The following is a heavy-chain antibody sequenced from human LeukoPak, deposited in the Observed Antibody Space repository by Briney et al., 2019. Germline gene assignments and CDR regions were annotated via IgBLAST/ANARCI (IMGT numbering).Heavy chain of an antibody. CDR3: ARLSLLPQHITMVRGVHP. D-gene: IGHD3-10*01. Sequence: GGSLRLSCAASGFTFSSYLMSWVRQAPGKGLEWVANIKQDGSEKYYVDSVKGRFTISRDNAKNSLYLQMNSLRAEDTAVYYCARLSLLPQHITMVRGVHPWGQGTLVTVSS. CDR2: IKQDGSEK. J-gene: IGHJ5*02. V-gene: IGHV3-7*01. CDR1: GFTFSSYL.